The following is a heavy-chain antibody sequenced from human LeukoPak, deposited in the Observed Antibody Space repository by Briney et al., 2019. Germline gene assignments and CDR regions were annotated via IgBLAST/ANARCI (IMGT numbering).Heavy chain of an antibody. V-gene: IGHV3-11*04. CDR2: ISSSGSTI. J-gene: IGHJ3*02. CDR1: GFTFTNYW. CDR3: ARVTRAAFDI. Sequence: GGSLRLSCAASGFTFTNYWMSWVRQAPGKGLEWVSYISSSGSTIYYADSVKGRFTISRDNAKNSLYLQMNSLRAEDTAVYYCARVTRAAFDIWGQGTMVTVSS. D-gene: IGHD2-21*02.